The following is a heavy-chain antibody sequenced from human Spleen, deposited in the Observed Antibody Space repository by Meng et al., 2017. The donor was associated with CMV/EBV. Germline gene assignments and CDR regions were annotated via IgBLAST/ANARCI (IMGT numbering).Heavy chain of an antibody. D-gene: IGHD5-12*01. J-gene: IGHJ5*02. CDR1: GYTFTDYF. CDR2: INPNTGDT. CDR3: ASGGYGGYGEGFDP. Sequence: SGYTFTDYFMEWVRQAPGQGLEWMGWINPNTGDTNYALKFQGRVTMTRDTSISTAYMELSRLRSDDTAVYYCASGGYGGYGEGFDPWGQGTLVTVSS. V-gene: IGHV1-2*02.